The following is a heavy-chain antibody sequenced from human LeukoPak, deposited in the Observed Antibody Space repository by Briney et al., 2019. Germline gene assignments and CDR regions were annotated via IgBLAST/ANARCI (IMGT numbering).Heavy chain of an antibody. D-gene: IGHD3-10*01. CDR1: GFIFSSYG. CDR2: TSWNGDTI. CDR3: AKDNRRITMVRGIHNAFDI. Sequence: GRPLRLSCAASGFIFSSYGMHWVRQAPGKGLEWVSGTSWNGDTIAYADSVKGRFTISRDNAKKSLYLQMNSLRAEDTALYYCAKDNRRITMVRGIHNAFDIWGQGTMVTVSS. J-gene: IGHJ3*02. V-gene: IGHV3-9*01.